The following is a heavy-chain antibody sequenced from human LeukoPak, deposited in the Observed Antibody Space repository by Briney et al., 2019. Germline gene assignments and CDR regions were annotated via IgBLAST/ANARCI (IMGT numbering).Heavy chain of an antibody. Sequence: GGSLRLSCAASGFSFSSYAMSWVRQAPGKGLEWVSAISGSGGSTYYADSVKGRFTISRDNSKNTLYLQMNSLRAEDTAVYYCAKDGRYSSSWYAGGPISVDVWGQGTTVTVSS. CDR1: GFSFSSYA. D-gene: IGHD6-13*01. CDR3: AKDGRYSSSWYAGGPISVDV. J-gene: IGHJ6*02. CDR2: ISGSGGST. V-gene: IGHV3-23*01.